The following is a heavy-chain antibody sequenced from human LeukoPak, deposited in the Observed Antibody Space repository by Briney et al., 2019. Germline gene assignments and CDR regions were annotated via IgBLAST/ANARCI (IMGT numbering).Heavy chain of an antibody. Sequence: GGSLRLSCAASGFTFSSYAMSWVRQAPGKGLEWVSAISGSGGSTYYADSVKGRFTISRDNSKNTLYLQMNSLRAEDTAVYYCAKDGIYDILTGYFDYWGQGTLVTVSS. CDR1: GFTFSSYA. CDR2: ISGSGGST. D-gene: IGHD3-9*01. J-gene: IGHJ4*02. V-gene: IGHV3-23*01. CDR3: AKDGIYDILTGYFDY.